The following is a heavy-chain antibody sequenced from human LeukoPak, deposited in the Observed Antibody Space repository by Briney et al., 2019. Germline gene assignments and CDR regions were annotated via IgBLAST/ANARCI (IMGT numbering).Heavy chain of an antibody. V-gene: IGHV4-59*01. CDR1: GGSISSYY. D-gene: IGHD6-19*01. CDR3: AHHQWLGTNYYMDV. CDR2: IYYSGST. Sequence: PSGTLSLTCTVSGGSISSYYWSWIRQPPAKGLEWMGYIYYSGSTNHNPSLKSRVTISVDTSKNQFSLKLSSVTAADTAVYYCAHHQWLGTNYYMDVWGKGTTVTVSS. J-gene: IGHJ6*03.